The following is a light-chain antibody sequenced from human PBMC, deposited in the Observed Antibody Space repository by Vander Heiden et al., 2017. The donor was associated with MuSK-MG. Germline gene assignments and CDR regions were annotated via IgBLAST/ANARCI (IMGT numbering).Light chain of an antibody. V-gene: IGLV1-40*01. J-gene: IGLJ2*01. CDR3: QSYDSTRSDAVV. CDR2: SNT. CDR1: RSSIGPGYE. Sequence: QSVLTQPPSVSGGPGQKVTISCAGRRSSIGPGYEVHRYQPLPGAAPALVIYSNTSRPSGVPDRFSGSKSGTSASLAISGLQAEDGGDYYCQSYDSTRSDAVVFGGGTKLTVL.